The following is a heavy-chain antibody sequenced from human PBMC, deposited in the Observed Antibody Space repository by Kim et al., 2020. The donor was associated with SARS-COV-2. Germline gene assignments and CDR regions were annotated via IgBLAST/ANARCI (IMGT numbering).Heavy chain of an antibody. J-gene: IGHJ4*02. V-gene: IGHV3-11*05. CDR1: GFTFSDYY. CDR3: ARDAGAMTTVSY. CDR2: ISSSSSYT. Sequence: GGSLRLSCAASGFTFSDYYMSWIRQAPGKGLEWVSYISSSSSYTNYADSVKGRFTISRDNTKNSLYLQMNSLRAEDTAVYYCARDAGAMTTVSYWGQGTLVTVSS. D-gene: IGHD4-4*01.